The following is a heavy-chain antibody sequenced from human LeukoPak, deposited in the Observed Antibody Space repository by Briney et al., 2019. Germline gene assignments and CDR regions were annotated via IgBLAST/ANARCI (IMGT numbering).Heavy chain of an antibody. CDR1: GGSISSGDYY. Sequence: PSETLSLTCTVSGGSISSGDYYWSWIRQPPGKGLEWIGYIYYSGSTYYNPSIKSRITITVDTSKNQFSLKLSSVTAADTGVYYCARDLVVIATKYAPTLWGQGTMVTVSS. CDR3: ARDLVVIATKYAPTL. V-gene: IGHV4-30-4*08. J-gene: IGHJ3*01. D-gene: IGHD2-21*01. CDR2: IYYSGST.